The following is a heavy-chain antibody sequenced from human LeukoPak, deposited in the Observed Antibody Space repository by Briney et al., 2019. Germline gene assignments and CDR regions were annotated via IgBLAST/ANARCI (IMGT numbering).Heavy chain of an antibody. CDR1: GGSVSSGSYY. CDR3: ARDTHYYDSSGADY. Sequence: PSETLSLTCTVSGGSVSSGSYYWSWIRQPPGKGLEWIGYIYYSGSTYYNPSLKSRVTISVDTSKNQFSLKLSSVTAADTAVYYCARDTHYYDSSGADYWGQGTLVTVSS. V-gene: IGHV4-61*01. CDR2: IYYSGST. J-gene: IGHJ4*02. D-gene: IGHD3-22*01.